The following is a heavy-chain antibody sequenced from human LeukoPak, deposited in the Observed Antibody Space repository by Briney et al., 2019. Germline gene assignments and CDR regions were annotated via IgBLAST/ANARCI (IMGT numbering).Heavy chain of an antibody. J-gene: IGHJ4*02. V-gene: IGHV4-61*08. CDR2: IYYSGST. D-gene: IGHD4-23*01. CDR3: ARRLYYDGNPFDY. Sequence: PETLSLTCTVSGGSISSGGYYWSWIRQPPGKGLEWIGYIYYSGSTNYNPSLKSRVTLSVDTSKNQFSLELTSVTAADTAVYYCARRLYYDGNPFDYWGQGTLVTVSS. CDR1: GGSISSGGYY.